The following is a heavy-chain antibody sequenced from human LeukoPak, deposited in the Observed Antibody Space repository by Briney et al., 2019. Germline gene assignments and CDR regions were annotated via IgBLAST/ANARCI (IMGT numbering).Heavy chain of an antibody. D-gene: IGHD5-24*01. CDR1: GYTFTSYG. V-gene: IGHV1-18*01. J-gene: IGHJ4*02. CDR2: ISAYNGNT. Sequence: ASVKVSCKASGYTFTSYGISWVRQAPGQGLEWMGWISAYNGNTNYAQKFQGRVTMTEDTSTDTAYMELSSLRSEDTAVYYCATRDGVFFDYWGQGTLVTVSS. CDR3: ATRDGVFFDY.